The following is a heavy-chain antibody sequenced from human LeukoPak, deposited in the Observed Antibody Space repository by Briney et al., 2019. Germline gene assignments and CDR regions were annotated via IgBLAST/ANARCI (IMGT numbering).Heavy chain of an antibody. V-gene: IGHV1-18*01. CDR1: GYTFTSYG. J-gene: IGHJ5*02. Sequence: GASVKVSCKASGYTFTSYGISWLRQAPGQGLEWMGWISAYNGNTNYAQKLQGRVTMTTDTSTSTAYMDLRSLRADDTAVYDCARGRLSTGTMFDPWGQGTLVTVSS. D-gene: IGHD1-7*01. CDR3: ARGRLSTGTMFDP. CDR2: ISAYNGNT.